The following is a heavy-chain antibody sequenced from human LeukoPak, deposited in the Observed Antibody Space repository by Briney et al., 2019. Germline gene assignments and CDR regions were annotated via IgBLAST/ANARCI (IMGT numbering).Heavy chain of an antibody. CDR2: IIPIFGTA. Sequence: SVKVSCKASGGTFSSYAISWVRQAPGQGLEWMGGIIPIFGTANYAQKFQGRVTITADETTSTAYMELSSLRSEDTAVYYCASLPITIFGSYFDYWGQGTLVTVSS. D-gene: IGHD3-3*01. V-gene: IGHV1-69*01. CDR3: ASLPITIFGSYFDY. CDR1: GGTFSSYA. J-gene: IGHJ4*02.